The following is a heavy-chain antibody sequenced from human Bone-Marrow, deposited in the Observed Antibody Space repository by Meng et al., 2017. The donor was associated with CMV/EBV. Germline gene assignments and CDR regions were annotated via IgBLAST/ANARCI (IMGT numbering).Heavy chain of an antibody. CDR1: GGSTSSSSYY. CDR3: ARVPGWHYYGSGGCGRCPDF. J-gene: IGHJ4*02. V-gene: IGHV4-39*07. CDR2: IYYSGST. Sequence: AETLALTGNVLGGSTSSSSYYWGWIRQPPGKGLEWIGSIYYSGSTYYNPSLKSRVTISVDTSKNQFSLKLSSVTAADTAVYYCARVPGWHYYGSGGCGRCPDFWGQRTLVTVSS. D-gene: IGHD3-10*01.